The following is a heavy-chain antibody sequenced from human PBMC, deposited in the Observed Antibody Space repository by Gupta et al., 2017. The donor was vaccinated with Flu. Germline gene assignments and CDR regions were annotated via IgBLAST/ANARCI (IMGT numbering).Heavy chain of an antibody. CDR1: GGSLSSGTYY. D-gene: IGHD2-8*01. CDR2: VYYSGTA. J-gene: IGHJ6*03. CDR3: ARSNAASAFYYYYYLDV. V-gene: IGHV4-39*01. Sequence: TGSGGSLSSGTYYWGWIRQPPGKGLEWIGSVYYSGTAYYKPSLKSRVTISVDTSKNEVSLKLTSVTATDTAVYFCARSNAASAFYYYYYLDV.